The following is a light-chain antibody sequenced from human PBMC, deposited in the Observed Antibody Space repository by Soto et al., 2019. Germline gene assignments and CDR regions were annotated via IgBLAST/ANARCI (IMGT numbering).Light chain of an antibody. V-gene: IGLV4-69*01. CDR3: QTWGTGPAV. CDR1: SGHSSYA. Sequence: QSVLTQSPSASASLGASVKLTCTLGSGHSSYAIAWHQQQPEKGPRYLMKLNSDGSHSKGDGIPDRFSGSSSGAERYLTISSLQSEDEADYYCQTWGTGPAVFGGGTQLT. J-gene: IGLJ7*01. CDR2: LNSDGSH.